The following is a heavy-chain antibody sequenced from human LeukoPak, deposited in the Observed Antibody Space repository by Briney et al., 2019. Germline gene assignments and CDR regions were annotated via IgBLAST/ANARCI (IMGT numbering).Heavy chain of an antibody. D-gene: IGHD3-3*01. CDR1: GGSISSGSYH. Sequence: KSSETLSLTCTVSGGSISSGSYHWSWIRQPAGKGLEWIGRIYTSGSTNYNPSLKSRVTISVDTSKNQFSLKLSSVTAADTAVYYCARAGAYYDFWSGYSTGWYYMDVWGIGTTVTVSS. J-gene: IGHJ6*03. V-gene: IGHV4-61*02. CDR3: ARAGAYYDFWSGYSTGWYYMDV. CDR2: IYTSGST.